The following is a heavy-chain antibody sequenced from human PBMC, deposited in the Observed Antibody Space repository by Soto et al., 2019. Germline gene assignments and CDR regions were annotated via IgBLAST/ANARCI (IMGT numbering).Heavy chain of an antibody. D-gene: IGHD6-13*01. CDR1: GYTFTSYG. Sequence: ASVKVSCKASGYTFTSYGISWVRQAPGQGLEWMGWISAYNGNTNYAQKLQGRVTMTTDTPTSTAYMELRSLRSDDTAVYYCAREIAAVDDRYSAEGWYYGMDVWGQGTTVTVSS. V-gene: IGHV1-18*04. J-gene: IGHJ6*02. CDR2: ISAYNGNT. CDR3: AREIAAVDDRYSAEGWYYGMDV.